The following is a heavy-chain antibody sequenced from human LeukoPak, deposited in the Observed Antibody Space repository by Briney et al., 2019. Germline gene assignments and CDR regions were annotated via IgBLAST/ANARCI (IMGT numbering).Heavy chain of an antibody. J-gene: IGHJ6*02. CDR2: ISAYNGNT. V-gene: IGHV1-18*01. Sequence: ASVKVSCKASGYTFTSYGISWVRQAPGQGLEWMGWISAYNGNTNYAQKLQGRVTMTTDTPTSTAYMELRSLRSDDTAVYYCARDVKFTALGYCSSTSCYAYYYYGMDVWGQGTTVTVSS. CDR3: ARDVKFTALGYCSSTSCYAYYYYGMDV. CDR1: GYTFTSYG. D-gene: IGHD2-2*01.